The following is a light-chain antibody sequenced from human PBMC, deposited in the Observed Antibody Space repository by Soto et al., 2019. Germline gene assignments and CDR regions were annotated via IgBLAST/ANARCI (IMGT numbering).Light chain of an antibody. CDR2: GVS. V-gene: IGKV3-20*01. J-gene: IGKJ1*01. CDR3: QQYIDSPRT. Sequence: EIVLTQSPGTLALSLGDGATLSCRARQTVNRNYLAWYHQKPGQPPRLLIYGVSNRATGVPDRFSGGGSGTEFTLTIVRLDPDDFGTYYCQQYIDSPRTFGQGTRVEVK. CDR1: QTVNRNY.